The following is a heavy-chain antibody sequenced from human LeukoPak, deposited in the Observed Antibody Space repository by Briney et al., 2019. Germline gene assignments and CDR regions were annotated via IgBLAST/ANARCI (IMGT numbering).Heavy chain of an antibody. V-gene: IGHV3-30*18. D-gene: IGHD6-25*01. CDR1: GFTFRSYG. CDR3: AKDRAGEAATDY. CDR2: ISYDGSNK. Sequence: GGSLRLSCAASGFTFRSYGMHWVRQAPGKGLEWVAVISYDGSNKYYADSVKGRFTISRDNSKNTLYLQMNSLRAEDTAVYYCAKDRAGEAATDYWGQGTLVTVSS. J-gene: IGHJ4*02.